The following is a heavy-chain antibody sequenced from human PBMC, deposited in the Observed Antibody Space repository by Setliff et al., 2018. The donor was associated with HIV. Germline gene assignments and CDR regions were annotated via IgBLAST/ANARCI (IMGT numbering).Heavy chain of an antibody. CDR1: GYIFTDYY. CDR3: ARGAVVTNYFDY. Sequence: GASVKVSCKASGYIFTDYYMHWVRQAPGQELGWMGRINPNSGGTNYAQKFQGRVTITTDESTSTAYMELSSLRSEDTAVYYCARGAVVTNYFDYWGQGTLVTVSS. CDR2: INPNSGGT. J-gene: IGHJ4*02. D-gene: IGHD2-15*01. V-gene: IGHV1-2*06.